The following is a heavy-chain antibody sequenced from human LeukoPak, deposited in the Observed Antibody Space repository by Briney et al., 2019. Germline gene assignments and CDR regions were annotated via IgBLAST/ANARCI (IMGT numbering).Heavy chain of an antibody. CDR3: ARDKLAAAGDDWFDP. J-gene: IGHJ5*02. CDR1: GGSISSSSYY. Sequence: SETLSLTCTVSGGSISSSSYYWGWIRQPPGKGLEWIGSIYYSGSTYYNPSLKSRVTISADTSKNQFSLKLSSVTAADTAVYYCARDKLAAAGDDWFDPWGQGTLVTVSS. D-gene: IGHD6-13*01. V-gene: IGHV4-39*07. CDR2: IYYSGST.